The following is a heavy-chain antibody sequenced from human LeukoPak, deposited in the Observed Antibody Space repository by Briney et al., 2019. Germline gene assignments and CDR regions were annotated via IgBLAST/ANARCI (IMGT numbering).Heavy chain of an antibody. J-gene: IGHJ4*02. CDR2: IFSYDEK. Sequence: SGPVLVKPTETLTLTCTVSGFSLSNARMGVSWIRQPPGKALEWLAHIFSYDEKSYSTSLKSRLTISKDTSKSQVVLTMTNMDPVDTATYYCARIWGMASQFDYWGQGTLVTVSS. D-gene: IGHD3-16*01. CDR1: GFSLSNARMG. CDR3: ARIWGMASQFDY. V-gene: IGHV2-26*01.